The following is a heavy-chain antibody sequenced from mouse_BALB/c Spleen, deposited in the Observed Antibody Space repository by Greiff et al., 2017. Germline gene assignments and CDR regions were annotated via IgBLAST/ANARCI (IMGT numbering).Heavy chain of an antibody. J-gene: IGHJ2*01. V-gene: IGHV2-2*02. CDR2: IWSGGST. CDR3: ATHYYRYDGYYFDY. CDR1: GFSLTSYG. D-gene: IGHD2-14*01. Sequence: QVQLKESGPGLVQPSQSLSITCTVSGFSLTSYGVHWVRQSPGKGLEWLGVIWSGGSTDYNAAFISRLSISKDNSKSQVFFKMNSLQANDTAIYYCATHYYRYDGYYFDYWGQGTTLTVSS.